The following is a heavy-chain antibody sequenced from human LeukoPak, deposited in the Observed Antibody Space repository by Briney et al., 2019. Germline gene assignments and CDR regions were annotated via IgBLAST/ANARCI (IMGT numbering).Heavy chain of an antibody. V-gene: IGHV3-30*03. D-gene: IGHD5-12*01. Sequence: GGSLRLSCAASGFTFSSYGMHWVRQAPGKGLEWGAGISYDGSNKYYAGSVKGRFTISRDDSKNTLYLQMNSLRAEDTAVYYCARDAYNSGYDWDYWGQGTLVTVSS. CDR1: GFTFSSYG. CDR3: ARDAYNSGYDWDY. J-gene: IGHJ4*02. CDR2: ISYDGSNK.